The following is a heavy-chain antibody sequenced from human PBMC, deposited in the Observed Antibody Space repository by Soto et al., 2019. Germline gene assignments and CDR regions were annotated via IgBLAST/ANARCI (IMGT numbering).Heavy chain of an antibody. CDR3: ARDYYGSGSYAGY. Sequence: QVQLVQSGAEVKKPGASVKVSCKASGYTFTGYYMHWVRQAPGQGLEWMGWINPNSGGTNYAQKVQGRVTMTRDTSISTAYMELSRLRSDDTAVYYCARDYYGSGSYAGYWGQGTLVTVSS. CDR1: GYTFTGYY. CDR2: INPNSGGT. D-gene: IGHD3-10*01. V-gene: IGHV1-2*02. J-gene: IGHJ4*02.